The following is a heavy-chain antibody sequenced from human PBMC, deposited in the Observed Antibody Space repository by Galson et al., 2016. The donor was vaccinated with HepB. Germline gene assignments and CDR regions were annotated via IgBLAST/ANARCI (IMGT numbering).Heavy chain of an antibody. J-gene: IGHJ6*02. Sequence: SLRLSCAASGFTFSTYWMSWVRQAPGKGLEWVANIKQDGSEKSYVDSVKGRFTISRDNAQNSLYLQMNSLRAEDTAVYYCARESVQWLDDGYNYYYYYGMDVWGQGTTVTVSS. D-gene: IGHD6-19*01. CDR1: GFTFSTYW. CDR2: IKQDGSEK. V-gene: IGHV3-7*01. CDR3: ARESVQWLDDGYNYYYYYGMDV.